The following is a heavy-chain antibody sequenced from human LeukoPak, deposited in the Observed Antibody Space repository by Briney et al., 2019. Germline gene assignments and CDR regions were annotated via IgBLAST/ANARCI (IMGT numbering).Heavy chain of an antibody. CDR1: GFTFSSYA. CDR3: ARGTYDFWSGYNWFDP. D-gene: IGHD3-3*01. CDR2: ISSNGGST. Sequence: PGGSVRLSCAASGFTFSSYAMHWVRQAPGKGLEYVSAISSNGGSTYYANSVKGRFTISRDNSKNTLYLQMGSLRAEDMAVYYCARGTYDFWSGYNWFDPWGQGTLVTVSS. J-gene: IGHJ5*02. V-gene: IGHV3-64*01.